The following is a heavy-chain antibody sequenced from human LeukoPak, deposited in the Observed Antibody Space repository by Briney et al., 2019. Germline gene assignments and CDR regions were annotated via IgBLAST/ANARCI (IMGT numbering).Heavy chain of an antibody. J-gene: IGHJ4*02. V-gene: IGHV3-30*03. D-gene: IGHD1-7*01. CDR3: ATAGNYRFDY. CDR1: GFTFSSYG. CDR2: ISYDGSNK. Sequence: GGSLRLSCAASGFTFSSYGMHWVRQAPGKGLEWVAVISYDGSNKYYADSVKGRFTISRDNSKNTLYLQMNSLRAEDTAVYYCATAGNYRFDYWGQGTLVTVSS.